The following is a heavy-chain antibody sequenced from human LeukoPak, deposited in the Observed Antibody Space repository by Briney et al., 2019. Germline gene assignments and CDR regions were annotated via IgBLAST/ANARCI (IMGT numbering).Heavy chain of an antibody. Sequence: GASVKVSCKASGGTFSSYAISWVRQAPGQGLEWMGGIIPIFGTANYAQKFQGRVTITADESTSTAYMGLSSLRSEDTAVYYCARGLTNSNWFDPWGQGTLVTVSS. V-gene: IGHV1-69*13. CDR2: IIPIFGTA. D-gene: IGHD4/OR15-4a*01. J-gene: IGHJ5*02. CDR1: GGTFSSYA. CDR3: ARGLTNSNWFDP.